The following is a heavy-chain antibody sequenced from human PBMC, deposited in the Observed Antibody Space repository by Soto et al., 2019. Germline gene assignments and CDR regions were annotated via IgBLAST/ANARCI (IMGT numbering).Heavy chain of an antibody. J-gene: IGHJ6*02. D-gene: IGHD3-10*02. Sequence: ASVKVSCKASGYTFTSYGISWVRQAPGQGLEWMGWISAYNGNTNYAQKLQGRVTMTTDTSTSTAYMELRSLRSDDTAVYYCARGVSKRITMFPKPQNDVMDVWGQGTTVTVSS. V-gene: IGHV1-18*01. CDR1: GYTFTSYG. CDR2: ISAYNGNT. CDR3: ARGVSKRITMFPKPQNDVMDV.